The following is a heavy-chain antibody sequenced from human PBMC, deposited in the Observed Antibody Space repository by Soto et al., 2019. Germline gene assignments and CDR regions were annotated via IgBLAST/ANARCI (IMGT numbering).Heavy chain of an antibody. CDR1: RGSISSVGYS. Sequence: SETLSLTCSVSRGSISSVGYSWSWIRQPPGKGLEWIGYIYPTGITSHNPSLKSRVTMSVDKSRNQFSLKLRSVTAADTAVYYCARSSGVSATYWFDAWGQGTLVTVSS. CDR2: IYPTGIT. V-gene: IGHV4-30-2*01. J-gene: IGHJ5*02. D-gene: IGHD3-10*01. CDR3: ARSSGVSATYWFDA.